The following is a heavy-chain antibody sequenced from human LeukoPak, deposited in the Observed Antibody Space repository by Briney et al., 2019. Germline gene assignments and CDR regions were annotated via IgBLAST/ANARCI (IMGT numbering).Heavy chain of an antibody. D-gene: IGHD6-19*01. J-gene: IGHJ4*02. Sequence: GGSLRLSCAASGFTFSSYWMSWVRQAPGKGLERVANIKQDGSEKYYVDSVKGRFTISRDNAKNSLYLQMNSLRAEDTAVYYCAREDGLVRPYYFDYWGQGTLVTVSS. CDR2: IKQDGSEK. CDR3: AREDGLVRPYYFDY. V-gene: IGHV3-7*01. CDR1: GFTFSSYW.